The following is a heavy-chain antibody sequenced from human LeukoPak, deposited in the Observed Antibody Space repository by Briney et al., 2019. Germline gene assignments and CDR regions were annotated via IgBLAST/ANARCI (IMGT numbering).Heavy chain of an antibody. V-gene: IGHV3-23*01. D-gene: IGHD3-3*01. Sequence: GGSLRLSCAASGFTYSSYAMSWVRQAPGKGLEWVSAISGSGGSTYYADSVKGRFTISRDNSKNTLYLQMNSLRAEDTAVYYCATNYYDFWSGYKDWGQGTLVTVSS. CDR1: GFTYSSYA. CDR2: ISGSGGST. J-gene: IGHJ4*02. CDR3: ATNYYDFWSGYKD.